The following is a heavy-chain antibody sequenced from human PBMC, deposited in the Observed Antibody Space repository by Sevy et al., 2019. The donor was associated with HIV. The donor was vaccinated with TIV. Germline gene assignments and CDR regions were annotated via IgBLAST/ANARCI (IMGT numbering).Heavy chain of an antibody. V-gene: IGHV3-21*01. CDR3: ARDPLAGNWFDP. D-gene: IGHD6-6*01. CDR1: GFTFSSYS. CDR2: ISSSSSYI. J-gene: IGHJ5*02. Sequence: GGSLRLSCAASGFTFSSYSMNWVRQAPGKGLEWVSSISSSSSYIYYAHSVKGRFTISRDNAKNSLYLQMNSLRAEDTAVYYCARDPLAGNWFDPWGQGTLVTVSS.